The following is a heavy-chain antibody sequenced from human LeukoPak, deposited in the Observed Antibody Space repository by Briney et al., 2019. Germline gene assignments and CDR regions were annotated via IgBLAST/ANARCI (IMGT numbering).Heavy chain of an antibody. J-gene: IGHJ4*02. CDR1: SYTFSSYG. Sequence: ASVQVSCKASSYTFSSYGISWMRQAPGQGLEWMGWISAYNGNTNYAQKLQGRVAMTTDTSTSTAYMELRSLRSDDTAVYYCARVPPYYDFWSGYDYWGQGTLVTVSS. D-gene: IGHD3-3*01. V-gene: IGHV1-18*01. CDR2: ISAYNGNT. CDR3: ARVPPYYDFWSGYDY.